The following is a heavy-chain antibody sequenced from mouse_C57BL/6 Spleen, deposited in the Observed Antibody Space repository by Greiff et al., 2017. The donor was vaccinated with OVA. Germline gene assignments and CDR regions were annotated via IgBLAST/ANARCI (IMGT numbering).Heavy chain of an antibody. CDR3: ARHADSSGSYFDY. Sequence: DVQLVESGGDLVKPGGSLKLSCAASGFTFSSYGMSWVRQTPDKRLEWVATISSGGSYTYYPDSVKGRFTISRDNAKNTLYLQMSSLKSEDTAMYYCARHADSSGSYFDYWGQGTTLTVSS. CDR1: GFTFSSYG. J-gene: IGHJ2*01. D-gene: IGHD3-2*02. CDR2: ISSGGSYT. V-gene: IGHV5-6*01.